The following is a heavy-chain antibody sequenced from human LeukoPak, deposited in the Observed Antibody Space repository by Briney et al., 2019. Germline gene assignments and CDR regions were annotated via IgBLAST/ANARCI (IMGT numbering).Heavy chain of an antibody. CDR2: IYYSGST. CDR1: GGSISSTNYY. V-gene: IGHV4-30-4*01. CDR3: ARTAPIHESLDY. Sequence: SETLSLTCTVSGGSISSTNYYWSWIRQPPGKGLEWIGYIYYSGSTYYNPSLTSRAAIFVDTSRNQFSLKLESVTAADTAVYYCARTAPIHESLDYWGQGTLVTVSS. J-gene: IGHJ4*02. D-gene: IGHD2-2*02.